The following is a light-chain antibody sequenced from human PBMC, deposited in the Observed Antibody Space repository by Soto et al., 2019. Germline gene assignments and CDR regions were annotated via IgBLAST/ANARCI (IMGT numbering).Light chain of an antibody. J-gene: IGLJ3*02. Sequence: QSVLTQSPSASASLGASVKLTCTLSSEHSSYAIAWHQQQPEKGPRYLMKLNSDGSHSKGDGIPDRFSGSSSGAERFLTISSLQSEDEADYYCQTWGTGPLFGGGTKVTVL. CDR3: QTWGTGPL. V-gene: IGLV4-69*01. CDR2: LNSDGSH. CDR1: SEHSSYA.